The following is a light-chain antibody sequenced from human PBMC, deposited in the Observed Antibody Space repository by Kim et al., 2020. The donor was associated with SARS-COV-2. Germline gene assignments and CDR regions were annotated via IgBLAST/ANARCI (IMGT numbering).Light chain of an antibody. CDR2: RNN. J-gene: IGLJ3*02. CDR1: SANIGSNY. V-gene: IGLV1-47*01. CDR3: ASWDDSLSGPV. Sequence: GQRVTSAGSGSSANIGSNYVYWYQQFPGAAPKLLVYRNNQRPSGVPDRFSGSKSGTATSLVISGLRSEDEADYYCASWDDSLSGPVFGGGTKLTVL.